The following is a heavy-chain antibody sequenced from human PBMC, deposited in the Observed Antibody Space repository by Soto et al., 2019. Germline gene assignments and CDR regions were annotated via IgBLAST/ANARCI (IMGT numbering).Heavy chain of an antibody. J-gene: IGHJ4*02. CDR2: ISGSGGNT. Sequence: RGSLRLSRTASGFTFSSYAMSWVRQARGTGLDWVSAISGSGGNTYYADSVKGRFTISRDNSKNTLYLQMNSLRAEDTAVYYCAKSPGMYYYDSSGYYHYDYWGQGTLVPVSS. CDR3: AKSPGMYYYDSSGYYHYDY. D-gene: IGHD3-22*01. V-gene: IGHV3-23*01. CDR1: GFTFSSYA.